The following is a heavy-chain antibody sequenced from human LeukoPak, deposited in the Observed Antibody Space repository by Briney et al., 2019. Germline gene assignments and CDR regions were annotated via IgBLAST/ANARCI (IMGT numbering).Heavy chain of an antibody. CDR1: GGSINSNSYY. J-gene: IGHJ5*02. Sequence: SETLSLICIVSGGSINSNSYYWGWIRQPPGKGLEWIGYIYYSGSTNYNPSLKSRVTISVDTSKNQFSLKLSSVTAADTAVYYCARDLYYYDSSGYPRPNWFDPWGQGTLVTVSS. CDR3: ARDLYYYDSSGYPRPNWFDP. D-gene: IGHD3-22*01. V-gene: IGHV4-61*05. CDR2: IYYSGST.